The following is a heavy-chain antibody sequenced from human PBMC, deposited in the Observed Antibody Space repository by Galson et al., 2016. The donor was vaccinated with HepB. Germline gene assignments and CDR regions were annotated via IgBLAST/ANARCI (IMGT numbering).Heavy chain of an antibody. D-gene: IGHD1-26*01. CDR2: IAHDGYEK. Sequence: SLRLSCAASGFTFSNYAMHWVRQAPGKGLEWVAVIAHDGYEKYYTESVEGRFTVSRDNSKNTLYLQMNTLRPEDTATYYCARVKVPGTEDLQYWGQGTLVIVSS. V-gene: IGHV3-30-3*01. CDR1: GFTFSNYA. CDR3: ARVKVPGTEDLQY. J-gene: IGHJ1*01.